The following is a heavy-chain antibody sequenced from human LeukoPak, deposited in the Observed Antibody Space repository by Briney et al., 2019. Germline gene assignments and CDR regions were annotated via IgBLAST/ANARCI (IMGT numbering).Heavy chain of an antibody. CDR1: GFTFSSYG. V-gene: IGHV3-33*01. CDR3: ARDQDEYSSSSADY. CDR2: IWYDGSNK. D-gene: IGHD6-6*01. Sequence: PGGSLRLSCAASGFTFSSYGMHWVRQAPGKGLEWVAVIWYDGSNKYYADSVKGRFTISRDNSKNTLYLQMNSLKAEDTAAYYCARDQDEYSSSSADYWGQGTLVTVSS. J-gene: IGHJ4*02.